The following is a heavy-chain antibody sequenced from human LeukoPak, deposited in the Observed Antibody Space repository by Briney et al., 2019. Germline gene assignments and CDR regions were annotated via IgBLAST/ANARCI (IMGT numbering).Heavy chain of an antibody. CDR2: INHSGST. V-gene: IGHV4-39*07. Sequence: PSETLSLTCTVSGGSIRSSSYYWGWIRQPPGKGLEWIGEINHSGSTNYNPSLKSRVTISVDTSKSQFSLKLSSVTAAGTAVYYCARRCVRITMVRGTSNCFDPWGQGTLVTVSS. CDR3: ARRCVRITMVRGTSNCFDP. J-gene: IGHJ5*02. D-gene: IGHD3-10*01. CDR1: GGSIRSSSYY.